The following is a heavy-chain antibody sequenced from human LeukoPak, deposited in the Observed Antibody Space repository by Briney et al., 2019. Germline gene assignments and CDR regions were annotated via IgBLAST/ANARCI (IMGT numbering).Heavy chain of an antibody. J-gene: IGHJ4*02. Sequence: GESLKISCKASGYTFTNSWIAWVRQMPGKGLEWMGIVFPGDSETRYSPSFQGQVTISVDKSISTAYLQWSSLNASDTAIYFCARQSLGRRAGYYYVSPDSWGQGTLVTVSS. CDR3: ARQSLGRRAGYYYVSPDS. V-gene: IGHV5-51*01. CDR2: VFPGDSET. D-gene: IGHD3-22*01. CDR1: GYTFTNSW.